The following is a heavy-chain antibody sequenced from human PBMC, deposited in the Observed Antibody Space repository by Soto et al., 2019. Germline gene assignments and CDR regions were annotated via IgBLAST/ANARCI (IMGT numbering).Heavy chain of an antibody. Sequence: GSLRLSCAASGFTFSSYAMHWVRQAPGKGLEWVAVISYDGSNKYYADSVKGRFTISRDNSKNTLYLQMNSLRAEDTAVYYCARDPNLDYGGNSDYWGQGTLVTVSS. D-gene: IGHD4-17*01. CDR2: ISYDGSNK. CDR3: ARDPNLDYGGNSDY. V-gene: IGHV3-30-3*01. J-gene: IGHJ4*02. CDR1: GFTFSSYA.